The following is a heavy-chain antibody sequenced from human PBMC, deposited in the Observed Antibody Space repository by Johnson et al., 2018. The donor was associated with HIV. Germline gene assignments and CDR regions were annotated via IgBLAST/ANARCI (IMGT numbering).Heavy chain of an antibody. CDR3: AKDQVFGFRIDAFDI. D-gene: IGHD3-16*01. CDR1: GFTFSSYG. J-gene: IGHJ3*02. V-gene: IGHV3-30*02. CDR2: IRYDGNNK. Sequence: QVQLVESGGGVVQPGGSLRLSCAASGFTFSSYGMHWVRQAPGKGLEWVAFIRYDGNNKYYADSVKGRFTISRDNSKNTLYLQMNNMRAEDTAVYYCAKDQVFGFRIDAFDIWGQGTMVTVSS.